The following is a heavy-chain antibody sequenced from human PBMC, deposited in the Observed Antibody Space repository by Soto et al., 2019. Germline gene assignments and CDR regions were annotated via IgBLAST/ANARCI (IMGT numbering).Heavy chain of an antibody. J-gene: IGHJ6*02. D-gene: IGHD3-10*01. CDR2: IVVGSAKT. V-gene: IGHV1-58*01. CDR3: AAVRGERAIGTWYYYYGMDV. Sequence: GASVKVSCKTSGFAFSRSAVEWVRQAGGQRLEWRGWIVVGSAKTNYGQKFQERVTITRDMSTRTAYMEMSSLRSEDTAVYYCAAVRGERAIGTWYYYYGMDVWG. CDR1: GFAFSRSA.